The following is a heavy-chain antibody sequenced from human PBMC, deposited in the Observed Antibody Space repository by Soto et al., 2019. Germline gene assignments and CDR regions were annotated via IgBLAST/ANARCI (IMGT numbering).Heavy chain of an antibody. D-gene: IGHD2-15*01. CDR3: ARVVGALGHGFDP. Sequence: QVQLVQSGAEVKKPGATVKVSCKASGYTFTSYGISWVRQAPGQGLEWMGRISAYNGNTNYAQKLQGRVTMTTDTSARTAYMELRSLRCDNTAAYYCARVVGALGHGFDPWGQGTRVTVSS. CDR1: GYTFTSYG. J-gene: IGHJ5*02. V-gene: IGHV1-18*01. CDR2: ISAYNGNT.